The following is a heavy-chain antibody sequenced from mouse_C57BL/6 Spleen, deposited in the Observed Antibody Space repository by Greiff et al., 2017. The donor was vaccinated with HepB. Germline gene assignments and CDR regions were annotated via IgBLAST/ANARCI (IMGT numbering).Heavy chain of an antibody. V-gene: IGHV1-64*01. Sequence: VQLQQSGAELVKPGASVKLSCKASGYTFTSYWMHWVKQRPGQGLEWIGMIHPNSGSTNYNEKFKSKATLTVDKSSSTAYMQLSSLTSEDSAVDYCARRGGWKDYFDYWGQGTTLTVSS. J-gene: IGHJ2*01. CDR1: GYTFTSYW. D-gene: IGHD1-1*02. CDR2: IHPNSGST. CDR3: ARRGGWKDYFDY.